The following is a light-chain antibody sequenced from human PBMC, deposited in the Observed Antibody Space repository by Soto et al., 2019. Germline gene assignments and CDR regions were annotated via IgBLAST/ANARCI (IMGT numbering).Light chain of an antibody. J-gene: IGLJ1*01. V-gene: IGLV2-8*01. CDR2: EVS. CDR1: SSDVGGYNY. CDR3: SSYAGAFYA. Sequence: QSALTQPASVSGSPGQSITISCTGTSSDVGGYNYVSWYQQHPGKAPKFLIYEVSKRPSGVPDRFSGSKSGNAASLTVSGLQAEDEADYYCSSYAGAFYAFGTGTKVTVL.